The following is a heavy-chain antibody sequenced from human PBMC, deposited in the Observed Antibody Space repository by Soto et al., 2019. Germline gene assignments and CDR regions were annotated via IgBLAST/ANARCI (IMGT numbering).Heavy chain of an antibody. CDR1: GFTFSSYA. J-gene: IGHJ3*02. D-gene: IGHD3-16*02. V-gene: IGHV3-23*01. CDR3: AKAIMITFGGVIAIDAFDI. Sequence: GGSLILSCAASGFTFSSYAMSWVRQAPGKGLEWVSAISGSGGSTYYADSVKGRFTISRDNSKNTLYLQMNSLRAEDTAVYYCAKAIMITFGGVIAIDAFDIWGQGTMVTGSS. CDR2: ISGSGGST.